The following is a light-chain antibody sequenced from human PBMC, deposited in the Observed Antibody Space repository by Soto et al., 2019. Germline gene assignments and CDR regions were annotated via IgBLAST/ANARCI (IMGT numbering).Light chain of an antibody. Sequence: EIVLTQSPGTLSLSPGERATLSCRASQSISNNYVAWYQQKPGQAPRLLIYGASNRASGIPDRFSGSASGTDFTLPINRLEREDFAVYHCQQYGSAFLTFGGGTKVEIK. CDR1: QSISNNY. V-gene: IGKV3-20*01. CDR3: QQYGSAFLT. CDR2: GAS. J-gene: IGKJ4*01.